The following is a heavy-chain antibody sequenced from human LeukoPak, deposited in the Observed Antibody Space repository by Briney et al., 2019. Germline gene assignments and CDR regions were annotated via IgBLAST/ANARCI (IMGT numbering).Heavy chain of an antibody. CDR1: GFTFSSYE. J-gene: IGHJ4*02. Sequence: PGGSLRLSCAASGFTFSSYEMNWVRQAPGKGLEWVSYISSSSSTIYYADSVKGRFTISRDNAKNSLYLQMNSLRAEDTAVYYCARDYLYPYWGQGTLVTVSS. CDR3: ARDYLYPY. D-gene: IGHD3-16*02. V-gene: IGHV3-48*01. CDR2: ISSSSSTI.